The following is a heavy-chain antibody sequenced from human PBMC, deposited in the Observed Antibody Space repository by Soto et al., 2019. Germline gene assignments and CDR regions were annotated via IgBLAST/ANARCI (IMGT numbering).Heavy chain of an antibody. D-gene: IGHD3-3*01. CDR3: ARVGTIFGVVTAKVFDY. CDR1: VYSISIGYY. J-gene: IGHJ4*02. CDR2: IYHSGST. Sequence: SSETLSVTCAFSVYSISIGYYWGWIRQPPVKGLEWIGSIYHSGSTYYNPSLESRVTISVDTSKNQFSLKLSSVTAADTAVYYCARVGTIFGVVTAKVFDYWGQGTLVTVSS. V-gene: IGHV4-38-2*01.